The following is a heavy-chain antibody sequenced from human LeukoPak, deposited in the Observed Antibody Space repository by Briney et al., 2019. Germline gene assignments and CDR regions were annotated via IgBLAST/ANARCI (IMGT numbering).Heavy chain of an antibody. J-gene: IGHJ4*02. D-gene: IGHD3-22*01. CDR3: ARGLGYYDSSGSDY. CDR2: INHSRST. CDR1: GGSFSGYY. V-gene: IGHV4-34*01. Sequence: PSETLSLTCAVYGGSFSGYYWSWIRQPPGKGLEWIGEINHSRSTNYNPSLKSRVTISVDTSKNQFSLKLSSVTAADTAVYYCARGLGYYDSSGSDYWGQGTLVTVSS.